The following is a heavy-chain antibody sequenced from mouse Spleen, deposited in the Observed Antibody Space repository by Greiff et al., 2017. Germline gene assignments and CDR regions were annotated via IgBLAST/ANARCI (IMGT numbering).Heavy chain of an antibody. CDR2: IDPSDSYT. D-gene: IGHD2-12*01. CDR3: ARCDSYSKRYFDD. J-gene: IGHJ2*01. Sequence: QVQLQQPGAELVMPGASVKLSCKASGYTFTSYWMRWVKQRPGQGLEWIGEIDPSDSYTNYNQKFKGKATLTVDKSSSTAYMQLSSLTSEDSAVYYCARCDSYSKRYFDDWGQGTTLTVSS. CDR1: GYTFTSYW. V-gene: IGHV1-69*01.